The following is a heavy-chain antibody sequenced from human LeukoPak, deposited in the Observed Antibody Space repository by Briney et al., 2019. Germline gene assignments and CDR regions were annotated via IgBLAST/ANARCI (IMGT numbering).Heavy chain of an antibody. J-gene: IGHJ4*02. CDR3: AQYCSSTSCYSHFDY. D-gene: IGHD2-2*01. CDR2: IYSSGTT. Sequence: PSETLSLTCAVSDGSISPYYWSWIRQPAGKGLEWIGRIYSSGTTNYNPSLRSRVSMSVDTSKNQFSLKLSSVTAADTAVYYCAQYCSSTSCYSHFDYWGQGTLVTVSS. CDR1: DGSISPYY. V-gene: IGHV4-4*07.